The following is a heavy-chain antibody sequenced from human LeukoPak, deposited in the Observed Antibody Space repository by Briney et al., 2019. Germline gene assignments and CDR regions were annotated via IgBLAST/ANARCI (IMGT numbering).Heavy chain of an antibody. CDR1: GFSFSSYA. CDR2: ISASGGTT. D-gene: IGHD2-2*01. Sequence: PGGSQILSCAASGFSFSSYAMTWVRQAPGKGLEWVSAISASGGTTYYADSVKGRFTTSRDNSKNTLYLQINSLRAEDTAVYYCAKLPREYCSSTSCPNWFDIWGQGTLVTVSS. CDR3: AKLPREYCSSTSCPNWFDI. V-gene: IGHV3-23*01. J-gene: IGHJ5*02.